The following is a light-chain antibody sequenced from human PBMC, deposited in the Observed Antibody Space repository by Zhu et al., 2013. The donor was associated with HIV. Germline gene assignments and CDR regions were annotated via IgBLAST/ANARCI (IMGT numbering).Light chain of an antibody. CDR3: QQSYSTPFA. J-gene: IGKJ3*01. Sequence: DIQLTQSPSFLSASVGDRVTITCRASHDIGKYLAWYQQRPGKAPRLLVYAASTTQSGVPSRFGGRGSGTEFTLTLSSLQPEDFATYYCQQSYSTPFAFGPGTKVDIK. V-gene: IGKV1-9*01. CDR2: AAS. CDR1: HDIGKY.